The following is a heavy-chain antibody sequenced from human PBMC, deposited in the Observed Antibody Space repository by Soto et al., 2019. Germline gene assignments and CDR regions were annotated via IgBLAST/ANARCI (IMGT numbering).Heavy chain of an antibody. CDR1: GASISTNNW. Sequence: SETMSLTCAVSGASISTNNWWSWVRQPPGKGLEWIGEVYHSGSTNCNPSLKSRVTISIDKSKNQFSLRLTSMTAADTAVYYCAVPGAGDFDYWSQGTLVTVPQ. D-gene: IGHD6-13*01. CDR3: AVPGAGDFDY. V-gene: IGHV4-4*02. CDR2: VYHSGST. J-gene: IGHJ4*02.